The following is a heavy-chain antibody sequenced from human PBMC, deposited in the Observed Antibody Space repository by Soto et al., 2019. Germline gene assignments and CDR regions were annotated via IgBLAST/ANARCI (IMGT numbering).Heavy chain of an antibody. Sequence: ASVKVSCKASGYTFTSYGISCVLQSPVQGLEWMGWISAYNGNTNYAQKLQGRVTMTTDTSTSTAYMELRSLRSDDTAVYYCARDNTIFGVVLKPLDYWGQGTLVTVSS. D-gene: IGHD3-3*01. J-gene: IGHJ4*02. CDR3: ARDNTIFGVVLKPLDY. CDR1: GYTFTSYG. CDR2: ISAYNGNT. V-gene: IGHV1-18*01.